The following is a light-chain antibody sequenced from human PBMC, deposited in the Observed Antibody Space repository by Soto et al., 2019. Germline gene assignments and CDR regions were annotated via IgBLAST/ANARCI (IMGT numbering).Light chain of an antibody. CDR2: VAS. Sequence: EIVMTQSPVTLSVSPGDRATLSCRASQSVNSNLAWYQHKPGQTPKLLIYVASTRATGIPARFSGSGSGTDVPLTISSLQSEDLAVYYCKQYNVWPLTFGGGTKVEFK. CDR3: KQYNVWPLT. V-gene: IGKV3-15*01. J-gene: IGKJ4*01. CDR1: QSVNSN.